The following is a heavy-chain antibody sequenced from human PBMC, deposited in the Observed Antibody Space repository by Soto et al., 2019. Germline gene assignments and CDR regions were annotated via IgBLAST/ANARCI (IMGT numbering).Heavy chain of an antibody. D-gene: IGHD2-2*01. V-gene: IGHV4-59*08. J-gene: IGHJ6*03. CDR1: GGSISSYY. CDR3: ARQSGNSYCSSTSCYHYYYYYMDV. Sequence: SETLSLTCTVSGGSISSYYWSWIRQPPGKGLEWIGYIYYSGSTNYNPSLKSRVTISVDTSKNQFSLKLSSVTAADTAVYYCARQSGNSYCSSTSCYHYYYYYMDVWGKGTTVTVSS. CDR2: IYYSGST.